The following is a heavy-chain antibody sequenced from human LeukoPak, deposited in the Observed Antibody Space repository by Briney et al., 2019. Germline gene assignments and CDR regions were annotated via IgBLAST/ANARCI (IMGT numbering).Heavy chain of an antibody. CDR1: DGAIAGYS. V-gene: IGHV4-59*01. J-gene: IGHJ5*02. Sequence: SETLSLTCTVSDGAIAGYSWSWIRQAPGKGLEWIGYIYYSGDTNYNPSLQSRVTVSVDTSKNQFSLKLTSVSAADTAVYYCVRGPYGSGISNWFDPWGQGTQVIVSS. CDR3: VRGPYGSGISNWFDP. CDR2: IYYSGDT. D-gene: IGHD3-10*01.